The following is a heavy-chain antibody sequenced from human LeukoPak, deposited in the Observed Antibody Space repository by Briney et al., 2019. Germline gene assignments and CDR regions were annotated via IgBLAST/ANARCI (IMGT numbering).Heavy chain of an antibody. CDR3: AKHHILTGYYFFTPFFDY. CDR1: GGSFSGYY. J-gene: IGHJ4*02. V-gene: IGHV4-34*01. D-gene: IGHD3-9*01. CDR2: INHSGSS. Sequence: SETLSLTCAVYGGSFSGYYWSWIRQPPGKGLEWIGEINHSGSSNYNPSLKSRVTISVDTSKNHFSLKVSSVSAADTVVYHCAKHHILTGYYFFTPFFDYWSQGTLVTVSS.